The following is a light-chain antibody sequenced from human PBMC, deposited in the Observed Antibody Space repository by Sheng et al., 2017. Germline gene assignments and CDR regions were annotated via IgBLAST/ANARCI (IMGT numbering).Light chain of an antibody. V-gene: IGLV3-1*01. CDR1: KLGDKY. CDR3: QAWDSSTAGV. CDR2: QDN. J-gene: IGLJ1*01. Sequence: SYEVTQTPSVSVSPGQTASITCSGDKLGDKYVCWYQQKPGQSPVVVIYQDNKRPSGIPERFSGSNFGNTATLTISETQAMDEADYYCQAWDSSTAGVFGTGTKVTVL.